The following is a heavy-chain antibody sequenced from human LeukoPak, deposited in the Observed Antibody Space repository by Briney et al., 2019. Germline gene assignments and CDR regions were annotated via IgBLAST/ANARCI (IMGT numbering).Heavy chain of an antibody. CDR1: GYTFSGYY. Sequence: ASVKVSCKASGYTFSGYYIHWVRQAPGQGLEWMGWINPNSGATNYAQKFQGRVTMTRATSISTAFRELNRLTSDDTAVFYCARVPPNSRALYYFDYWGQGTLVTVSS. CDR3: ARVPPNSRALYYFDY. J-gene: IGHJ4*02. D-gene: IGHD6-13*01. CDR2: INPNSGAT. V-gene: IGHV1-2*02.